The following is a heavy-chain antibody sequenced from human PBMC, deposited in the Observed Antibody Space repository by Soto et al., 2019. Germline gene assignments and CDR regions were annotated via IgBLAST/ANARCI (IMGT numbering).Heavy chain of an antibody. CDR1: SFTFSSYW. D-gene: IGHD6-19*01. CDR2: IKQDGSEN. J-gene: IGHJ6*02. Sequence: DVRLVESGGGLVQPGGSLRLSCAASSFTFSSYWLSWVRQAPGKGLEWVATIKQDGSENYYVDSVKGRFTISRDNAKNSLYLQMSSLRADDTALYYCARDGLFISVAAPAFQYAMNVWGQETTVTVS. V-gene: IGHV3-7*01. CDR3: ARDGLFISVAAPAFQYAMNV.